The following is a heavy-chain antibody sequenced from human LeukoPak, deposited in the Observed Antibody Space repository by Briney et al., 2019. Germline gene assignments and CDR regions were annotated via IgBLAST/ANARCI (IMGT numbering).Heavy chain of an antibody. CDR2: IHPSGTL. V-gene: IGHV4-31*03. CDR3: SRGLDSRKLGH. J-gene: IGHJ4*02. D-gene: IGHD3-22*01. Sequence: SQTLSLTCTVSGASFSSGDQYWNWIRQSPGKGLEWIGSIHPSGTLYNNPSLESRVTMSMDTSKNQFSLTLNSVTVADTAVYFCSRGLDSRKLGHWGQGTLVTVSS. CDR1: GASFSSGDQY.